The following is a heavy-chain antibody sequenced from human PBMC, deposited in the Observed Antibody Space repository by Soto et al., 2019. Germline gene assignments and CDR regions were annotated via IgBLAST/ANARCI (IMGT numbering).Heavy chain of an antibody. J-gene: IGHJ6*02. CDR3: ARDSDGMDV. V-gene: IGHV3-13*01. D-gene: IGHD1-26*01. CDR2: IGTAGDT. CDR1: GCTFSSYD. Sequence: GWLRLSGPASGCTFSSYDMHWVRQATGKGLEWVSAIGTAGDTYYPGSVKGRFTISRENAKNSLYLQMNSLRAGDTAVYYCARDSDGMDVWGQGTKVTVSS.